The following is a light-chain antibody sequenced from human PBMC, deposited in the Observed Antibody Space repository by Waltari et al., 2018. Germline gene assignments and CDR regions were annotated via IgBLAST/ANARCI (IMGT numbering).Light chain of an antibody. CDR2: KDT. V-gene: IGLV3-25*03. CDR1: ALPNQY. J-gene: IGLJ1*01. Sequence: SYELTQPPSVSAFPGQTARITCSGDALPNQYVSWYQQRPGQAPLLVTYKDTERPSGIPERFSGSTSGTTVTLTITGVQAEDEADYYCQSTDSSSTFYVFGPGTKVTVL. CDR3: QSTDSSSTFYV.